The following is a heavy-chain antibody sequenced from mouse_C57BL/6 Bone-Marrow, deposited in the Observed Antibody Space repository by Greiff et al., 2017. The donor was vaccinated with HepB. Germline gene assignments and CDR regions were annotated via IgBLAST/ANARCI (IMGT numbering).Heavy chain of an antibody. Sequence: VQLQQSGPELVKPGASVKISCKASGYTFTDYYMNWVKQSHGKSLEWIGDINPNNGGTSYNQKFKGKATLTVDKSSSTAYMELRSLTSEDSAVYYCARWYYSNPFAYWGQGTLVTVSA. D-gene: IGHD2-5*01. CDR3: ARWYYSNPFAY. CDR1: GYTFTDYY. CDR2: INPNNGGT. J-gene: IGHJ3*01. V-gene: IGHV1-26*01.